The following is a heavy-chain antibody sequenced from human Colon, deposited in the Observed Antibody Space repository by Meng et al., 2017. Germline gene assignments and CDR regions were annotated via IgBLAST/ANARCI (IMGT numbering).Heavy chain of an antibody. CDR1: GYPISSDIW. J-gene: IGHJ4*02. V-gene: IGHV4-4*02. D-gene: IGHD1-7*01. CDR2: VYHRGDT. Sequence: QAQLQESGPGRVTPSGTLSLPCPVSGYPISSDIWWSWVRQPPGKGLEWIGEVYHRGDTNYNPSLKSRVVISVDKSKNQFYLSLFSVTAADTAVYYCGRDQGRELINHWGQGTLVTVSS. CDR3: GRDQGRELINH.